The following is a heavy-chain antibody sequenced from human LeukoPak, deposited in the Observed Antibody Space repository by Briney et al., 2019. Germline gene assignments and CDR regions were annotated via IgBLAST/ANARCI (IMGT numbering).Heavy chain of an antibody. CDR3: ARDKPRIEQRAVGSDA. Sequence: ASVKVSCKASGYTFTGYYMHWVRQAPGQGLEWMGWINPNSGGTNYAQKFQGRVTRTRDTSISTAYMELSRLRSDDTAVYYCARDKPRIEQRAVGSDAWGQGALVTVSS. D-gene: IGHD6-25*01. CDR1: GYTFTGYY. J-gene: IGHJ5*02. V-gene: IGHV1-2*02. CDR2: INPNSGGT.